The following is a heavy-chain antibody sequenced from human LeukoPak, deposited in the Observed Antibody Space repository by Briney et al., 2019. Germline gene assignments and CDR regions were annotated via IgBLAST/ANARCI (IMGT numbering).Heavy chain of an antibody. Sequence: GGSLRLSCAASGFTFSSYSMNWVRQAPGKGLEWVSSISSSSSYIYYADSVKGRFTISRDNAKNSLYLQMNSLRAEDTALYYCAKGPTHTAMVNNFDYWGQGTLVTVSS. CDR1: GFTFSSYS. CDR3: AKGPTHTAMVNNFDY. V-gene: IGHV3-21*04. J-gene: IGHJ4*02. D-gene: IGHD5-18*01. CDR2: ISSSSSYI.